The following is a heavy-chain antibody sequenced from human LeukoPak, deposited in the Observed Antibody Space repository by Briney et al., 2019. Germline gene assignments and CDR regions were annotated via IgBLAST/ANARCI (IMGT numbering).Heavy chain of an antibody. CDR2: LYSGGDT. D-gene: IGHD6-19*01. J-gene: IGHJ4*02. CDR1: GFSVSGHY. V-gene: IGHV3-66*01. Sequence: GVSLRLSCAASGFSVSGHYMSWVRQAPGKGLEWVSVLYSGGDTYYADSVKGRFTISRDTSKNTLYLQMNGLRAEDTAVYYCARGNTGYSSAWGRDFDYWGQGTPVTVSS. CDR3: ARGNTGYSSAWGRDFDY.